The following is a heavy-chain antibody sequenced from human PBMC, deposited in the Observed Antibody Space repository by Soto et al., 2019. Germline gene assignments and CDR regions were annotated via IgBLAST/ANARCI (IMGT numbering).Heavy chain of an antibody. CDR3: ARDYEFGFDI. CDR1: AFTLSSYW. D-gene: IGHD3-22*01. V-gene: IGHV3-7*01. J-gene: IGHJ3*02. CDR2: IKPDGSEK. Sequence: EVQLVESGGGLVQPGGSLRLSCEASAFTLSSYWMSWVRQAPGKGLEWVANIKPDGSEKYYVDSVKGRFTISRDNTKNSLSLQMSTLIPEDTAIYYCARDYEFGFDIWGQGTLVTVSS.